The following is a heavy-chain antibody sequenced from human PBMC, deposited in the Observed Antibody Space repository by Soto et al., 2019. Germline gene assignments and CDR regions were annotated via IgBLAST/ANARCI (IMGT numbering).Heavy chain of an antibody. J-gene: IGHJ4*02. CDR3: AKAHTVAPDY. V-gene: IGHV1-18*04. CDR1: GYTFTTYG. CDR2: ISAYDGNT. D-gene: IGHD4-17*01. Sequence: ASVKVSCKASGYTFTTYGITWLRQAPGQGLEWMGWISAYDGNTNYAQKLQGRVSMTTDPSTNTAYMELRSLRSDDTAVYYCAKAHTVAPDYWGQGTLVTVSS.